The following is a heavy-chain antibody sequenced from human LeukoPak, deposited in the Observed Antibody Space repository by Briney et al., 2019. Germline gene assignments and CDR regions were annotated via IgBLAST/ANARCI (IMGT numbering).Heavy chain of an antibody. V-gene: IGHV3-66*01. D-gene: IGHD4-11*01. CDR3: ARDNPYSRWFDP. CDR1: GFTVSSTH. CDR2: TYDGGST. J-gene: IGHJ5*02. Sequence: GGSLRLSCAASGFTVSSTHMSWVRQAPGKGLEWVSVTYDGGSTYYADSVKGRFTISRDNSKNTVYLQMNSLRAEDTAVYYCARDNPYSRWFDPWGQGTLVTVSS.